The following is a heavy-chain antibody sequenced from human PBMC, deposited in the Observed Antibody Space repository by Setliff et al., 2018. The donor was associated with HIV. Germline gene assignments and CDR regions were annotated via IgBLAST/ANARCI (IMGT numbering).Heavy chain of an antibody. CDR3: VTAKEHWLTEGGFDF. CDR1: GYTLTELT. V-gene: IGHV1-24*01. Sequence: GASVKVSCKVSGYTLTELTMHWVRQAPGKGLEWMGRFDPEDGDTLYAQRFQGGVTMTEDSSTDTAYMELGSLTSDDTAVYYCVTAKEHWLTEGGFDFWGQGTLVTVSS. D-gene: IGHD6-19*01. CDR2: FDPEDGDT. J-gene: IGHJ4*02.